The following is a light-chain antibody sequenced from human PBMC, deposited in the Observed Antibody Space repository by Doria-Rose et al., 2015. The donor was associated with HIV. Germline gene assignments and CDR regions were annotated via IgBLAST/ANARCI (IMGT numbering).Light chain of an antibody. CDR1: QRIAYY. J-gene: IGKJ4*01. CDR3: QQIYSTPLT. V-gene: IGKV1-39*01. CDR2: AAS. Sequence: PSSLSASVGDRVTITFRASQRIAYYLNWYQHRPGKAPKLLIYAASGLQSGVPSRFSGSGSGTDFTLTISSLQPKDFASYYCQQIYSTPLTFGGGTRVEIK.